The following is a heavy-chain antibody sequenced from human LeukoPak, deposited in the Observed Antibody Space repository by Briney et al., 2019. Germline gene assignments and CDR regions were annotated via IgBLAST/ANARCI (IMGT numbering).Heavy chain of an antibody. CDR2: IYHSGST. J-gene: IGHJ4*02. V-gene: IGHV4-38-2*02. CDR1: GYSISSGYY. CDR3: ARFGSGWWYNDY. Sequence: SETLSLTCTVSGYSISSGYYWGWIRQPPGKGLEWIGSIYHSGSTYYNPSLKSRVTISVDTSKNQFSLKLSSVTAADTAVYYCARFGSGWWYNDYWGQGTLVTVSS. D-gene: IGHD6-19*01.